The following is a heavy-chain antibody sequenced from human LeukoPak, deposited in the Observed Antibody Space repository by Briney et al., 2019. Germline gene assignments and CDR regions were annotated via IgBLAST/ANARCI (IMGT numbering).Heavy chain of an antibody. D-gene: IGHD6-13*01. CDR3: ARGEQQLVLYYYYMDV. CDR1: RYTFTGYY. Sequence: ASVKVSCKASRYTFTGYYMHWVRQAPGQGLEWMGWINPNSGGTNYAQKFQGRVTMTRDTSISTAYMELSRLRSDDTAVYYCARGEQQLVLYYYYMDVWGKGTTVTVSS. J-gene: IGHJ6*03. V-gene: IGHV1-2*02. CDR2: INPNSGGT.